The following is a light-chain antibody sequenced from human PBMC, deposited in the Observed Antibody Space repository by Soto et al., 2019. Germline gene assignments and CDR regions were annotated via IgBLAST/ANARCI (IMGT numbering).Light chain of an antibody. Sequence: QSVLTQPASVSGSAGQSITISCSGTMRDVGAYNLVSWYQQHPVTAPKLIIYEVRNRPSGLSSRFSVSRSGNTASLTISGRQSEDEGDYYCSAYTARRTLVFGGGTKLTVL. J-gene: IGLJ3*02. V-gene: IGLV2-14*01. CDR3: SAYTARRTLV. CDR1: MRDVGAYNL. CDR2: EVR.